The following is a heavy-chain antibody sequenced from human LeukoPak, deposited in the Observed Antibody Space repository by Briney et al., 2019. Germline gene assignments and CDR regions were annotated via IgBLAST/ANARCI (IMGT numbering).Heavy chain of an antibody. V-gene: IGHV4-59*01. CDR1: VGSISSYY. CDR3: ARVVVGATLDY. Sequence: SETLSLTCTVSVGSISSYYWSWIRQPPGKGLEWIGYIYYSGSTNYNPSLKSRVTISVDTSKNQFSLKLSSVTAADTAVYYCARVVVGATLDYWGQGTLVTVSS. CDR2: IYYSGST. J-gene: IGHJ4*02. D-gene: IGHD1-26*01.